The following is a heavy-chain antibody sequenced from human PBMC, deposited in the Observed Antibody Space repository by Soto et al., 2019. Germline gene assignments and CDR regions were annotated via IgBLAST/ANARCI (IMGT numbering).Heavy chain of an antibody. CDR3: AREPISTPRGVTQVDP. V-gene: IGHV4-59*01. CDR2: IYYSGSA. D-gene: IGHD3-10*01. CDR1: GGSISTYY. J-gene: IGHJ5*02. Sequence: PSETLSLTCTVSGGSISTYYWNWIRQPPGKGLESIGYIYYSGSANYSPSLKSRVTISVDTSKNEFSLKLSSVTAADTAIYYCAREPISTPRGVTQVDPWGQGTQVTVSS.